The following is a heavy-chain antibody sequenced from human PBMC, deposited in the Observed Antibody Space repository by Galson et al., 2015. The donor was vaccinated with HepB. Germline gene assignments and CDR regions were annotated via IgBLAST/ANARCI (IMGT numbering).Heavy chain of an antibody. CDR2: ISGSGGST. V-gene: IGHV3-23*01. Sequence: SLRLSCAASGFTFSSYAMSWVRQAPGKGLEWVSAISGSGGSTYYADSVKGRFTISRDNSKNTLYLQMNSLRAEDTAVYYCAKPLYYGSGSYYIDYWGQGTLVTVSS. CDR1: GFTFSSYA. J-gene: IGHJ4*02. D-gene: IGHD3-10*01. CDR3: AKPLYYGSGSYYIDY.